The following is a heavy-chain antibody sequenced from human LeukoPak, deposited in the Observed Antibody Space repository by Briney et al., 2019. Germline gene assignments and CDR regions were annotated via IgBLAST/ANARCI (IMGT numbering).Heavy chain of an antibody. CDR2: IYYSGST. V-gene: IGHV4-59*01. CDR1: GGSISSYY. Sequence: SETLSLTCTVSGGSISSYYWSWIRQPPGKGLEWIGYIYYSGSTNYNPSLKSRVTISVDTSKNQFSLKLSSVTAADTAVYYCARDQVSVWGSYPMYYFDYWGQGTLVTVSS. J-gene: IGHJ4*02. D-gene: IGHD3-16*02. CDR3: ARDQVSVWGSYPMYYFDY.